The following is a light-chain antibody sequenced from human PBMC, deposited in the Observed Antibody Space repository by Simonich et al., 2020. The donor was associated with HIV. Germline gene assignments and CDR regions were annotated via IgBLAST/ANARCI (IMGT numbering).Light chain of an antibody. CDR3: QQYNNYWT. Sequence: DIQMTQSPSTLSASVGDRVTITCQASQSINRYLAWYQQKPGKAPKLLIYKASSLQSDVPSRFSGNGSGTEFTLTISSLQPDDFATYFCQQYNNYWTFGQGTKVEI. CDR1: QSINRY. J-gene: IGKJ1*01. CDR2: KAS. V-gene: IGKV1-5*03.